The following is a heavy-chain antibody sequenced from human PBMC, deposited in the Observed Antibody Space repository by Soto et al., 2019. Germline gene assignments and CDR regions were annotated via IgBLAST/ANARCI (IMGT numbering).Heavy chain of an antibody. CDR3: TTDPGDYEDF. CDR1: GLTFRNAW. V-gene: IGHV3-15*01. Sequence: PGGSLRLSCAASGLTFRNAWMSWVRQAPGRGLEWVGRIKNKKDGETTDYAAPVKGRFIISRDDSTSTLYLQMNSLRTEDTAVYYCTTDPGDYEDFWGQGAQVTVSS. J-gene: IGHJ4*02. CDR2: IKNKKDGETT. D-gene: IGHD4-17*01.